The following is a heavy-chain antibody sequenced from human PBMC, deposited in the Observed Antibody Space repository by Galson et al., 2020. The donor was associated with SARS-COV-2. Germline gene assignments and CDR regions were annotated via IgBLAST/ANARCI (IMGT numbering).Heavy chain of an antibody. D-gene: IGHD3-9*01. J-gene: IGHJ6*02. CDR3: ARDRELRYFDWGYYYYGMDV. CDR2: IYYSGST. V-gene: IGHV4-31*03. Sequence: ETSETLSLTCTVSGGSISSGGYYWSWIRQHPGKGLEWIGYIYYSGSTYYNPSLKSRVTIPVDTSKNQFSLKLSSVTAADTAAYYCARDRELRYFDWGYYYYGMDVWGQGTTVTVS. CDR1: GGSISSGGYY.